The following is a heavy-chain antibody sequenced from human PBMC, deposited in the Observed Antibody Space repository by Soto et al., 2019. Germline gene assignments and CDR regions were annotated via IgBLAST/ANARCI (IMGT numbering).Heavy chain of an antibody. CDR1: GYDFTTYG. J-gene: IGHJ4*02. CDR2: ISAHNGNT. CDR3: ARGRYGDY. D-gene: IGHD1-1*01. V-gene: IGHV1-18*01. Sequence: QVHLVQSGAEVKNPGASVKVSCKGSGYDFTTYGITWVRQAPGQGFEWMAWISAHNGNTNYAPNLQGRVTVTRDTSTSTAYIALRSLSSDDTAVYYCARGRYGDYWGQGALVTVSS.